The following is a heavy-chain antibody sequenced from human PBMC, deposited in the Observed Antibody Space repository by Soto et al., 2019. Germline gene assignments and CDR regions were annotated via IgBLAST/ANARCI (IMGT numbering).Heavy chain of an antibody. J-gene: IGHJ4*02. V-gene: IGHV1-69*01. D-gene: IGHD2-2*01. CDR2: IIPIFATL. CDR3: AGGYSSNYYDFHY. Sequence: QVQLVQSGAEVKKPGSSVKVSCKASGGTFNSYAISWVRQAPGQGLEWMGGIIPIFATLNYAQKFQGRVTYTADESTSTAYMELSSLRSDDTAVYYCAGGYSSNYYDFHYWGQGTLVTVSS. CDR1: GGTFNSYA.